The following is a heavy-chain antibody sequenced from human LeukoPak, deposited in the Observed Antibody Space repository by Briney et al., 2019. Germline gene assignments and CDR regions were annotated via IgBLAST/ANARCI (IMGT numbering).Heavy chain of an antibody. Sequence: SVKVSCKASGGTFISYAISWVRQAPGQGLEWMGGIIPIFGTANYAQKFQGRVTITADESTSTAYMELSSLRSEDTAVYYCARTRGIVGSTRMDVWGQGTTVTVSS. CDR1: GGTFISYA. CDR3: ARTRGIVGSTRMDV. J-gene: IGHJ6*02. D-gene: IGHD1-26*01. V-gene: IGHV1-69*13. CDR2: IIPIFGTA.